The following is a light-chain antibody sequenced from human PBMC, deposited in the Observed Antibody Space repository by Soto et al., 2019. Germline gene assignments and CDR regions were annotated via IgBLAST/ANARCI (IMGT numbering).Light chain of an antibody. CDR1: SSNIGADYD. V-gene: IGLV1-40*01. CDR3: QSYDSGLSAVL. Sequence: QAVVTQPPSVSGAPGQRVTISCTGSSSNIGADYDVNWYQQFPGTAPKLLIYGNDNRPSGVPDRFSGSKSDTSASLAVTGLQAEDEADYYCQSYDSGLSAVLFGGGTKLPS. CDR2: GND. J-gene: IGLJ2*01.